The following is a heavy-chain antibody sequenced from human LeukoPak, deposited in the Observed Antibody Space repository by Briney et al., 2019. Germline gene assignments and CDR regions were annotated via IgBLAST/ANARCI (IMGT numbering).Heavy chain of an antibody. V-gene: IGHV3-48*01. Sequence: GGSMRLSCAASGFTFSSYSMNWVRQAPGKGLEWVSYISSSSSTIYYADSVKGRFTISRDNAKNSLYLQMNSLRAEDTAVYYCARGHGTFDYWGQGTLVTVSS. J-gene: IGHJ4*02. CDR2: ISSSSSTI. CDR1: GFTFSSYS. CDR3: ARGHGTFDY. D-gene: IGHD1-26*01.